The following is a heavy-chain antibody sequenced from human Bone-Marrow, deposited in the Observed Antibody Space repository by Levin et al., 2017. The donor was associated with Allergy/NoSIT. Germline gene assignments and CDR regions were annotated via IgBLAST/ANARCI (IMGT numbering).Heavy chain of an antibody. D-gene: IGHD3-3*01. J-gene: IGHJ5*02. Sequence: GESLKISCAASGFTFSSYGMHWVRQAPGKGLEWVAVISYDGSNKYYADSVKGRFTISRDNSKNTLYLQMNSLRAEDTAVYYCAKERYYDFWSGYWDPWGQGTLVTVSS. CDR2: ISYDGSNK. CDR1: GFTFSSYG. V-gene: IGHV3-30*18. CDR3: AKERYYDFWSGYWDP.